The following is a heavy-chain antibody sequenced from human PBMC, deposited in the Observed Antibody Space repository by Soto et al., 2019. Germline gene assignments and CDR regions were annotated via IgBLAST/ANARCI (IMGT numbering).Heavy chain of an antibody. CDR1: GGSVSSCGYY. V-gene: IGHV4-30-4*01. Sequence: SEALSLTCTVSGGSVSSCGYYWSWFRQPPGKGLEWIGYIYYSGSTYYNPSLKSRVTISVDTSKNQFSLKLSSVTAADTAVYYCARGGDSSSWYTGGWFCAFDIWGQGTMVTVSS. D-gene: IGHD6-13*01. J-gene: IGHJ3*02. CDR3: ARGGDSSSWYTGGWFCAFDI. CDR2: IYYSGST.